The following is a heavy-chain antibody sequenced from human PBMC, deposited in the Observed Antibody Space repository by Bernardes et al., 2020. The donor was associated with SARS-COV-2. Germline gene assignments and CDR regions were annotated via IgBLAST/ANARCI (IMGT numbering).Heavy chain of an antibody. CDR3: SREGSGFDP. J-gene: IGHJ5*02. CDR2: ISFSGGTI. V-gene: IGHV3-48*02. CDR1: GFTFSRYN. Sequence: GGSLRLSREASGFTFSRYNMNWVRQAPGKGLEWVSFISFSGGTIFYADSLKGRFTISRDNAQNSLYLQMNSLRDEDTAIYYCSREGSGFDPWGQGTLVTVSS.